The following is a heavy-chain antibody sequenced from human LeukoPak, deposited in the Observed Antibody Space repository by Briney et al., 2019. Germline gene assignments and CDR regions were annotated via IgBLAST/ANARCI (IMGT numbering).Heavy chain of an antibody. CDR1: GGSISSSSYY. J-gene: IGHJ4*02. D-gene: IGHD1-1*01. Sequence: SETLSLTCTVSGGSISSSSYYWGWIRQPPGKGLERIGSIYYSGSTYYNPSLKSRVTISVDTSKNQFSLKLSSVTAADTAVYYCARDRRVRPGFDYWGQGTLVTVSS. CDR2: IYYSGST. V-gene: IGHV4-39*07. CDR3: ARDRRVRPGFDY.